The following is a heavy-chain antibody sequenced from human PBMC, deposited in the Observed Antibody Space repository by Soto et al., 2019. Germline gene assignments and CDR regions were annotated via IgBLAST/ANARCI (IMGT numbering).Heavy chain of an antibody. CDR1: GDTLSNHY. Sequence: ASVTVSCKPSGDTLSNHYIHWVRQAPGQGLEWMGTINPSGGSTIYAEGFQGRVTMTRDTSTSTVYMELSSLRPEDTAMYYCGRDSAMTTVTTVDSWGQGTLVTVSS. CDR3: GRDSAMTTVTTVDS. D-gene: IGHD4-4*01. V-gene: IGHV1-46*03. J-gene: IGHJ4*02. CDR2: INPSGGST.